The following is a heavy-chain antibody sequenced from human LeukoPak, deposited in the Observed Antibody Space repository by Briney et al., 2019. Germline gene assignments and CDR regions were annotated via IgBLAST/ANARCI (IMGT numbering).Heavy chain of an antibody. CDR1: GFTFNNYA. V-gene: IGHV3-30-3*01. CDR3: ARDESPAVTTTEYLQH. D-gene: IGHD6-13*01. Sequence: GGSLRLSCAASGFTFNNYAMHWVRQAPGKGLEWVAVISYDGINKHYADSVEGRFTISRDKSNNTLYLQTNGLRPEDTAVYYCARDESPAVTTTEYLQHWGQGTLVTVSS. CDR2: ISYDGINK. J-gene: IGHJ1*01.